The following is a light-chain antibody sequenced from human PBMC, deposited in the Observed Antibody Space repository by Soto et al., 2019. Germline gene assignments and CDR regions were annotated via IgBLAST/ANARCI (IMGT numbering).Light chain of an antibody. CDR3: QQCNFYWT. J-gene: IGKJ1*01. V-gene: IGKV1-5*03. Sequence: DIQMTQSPSTLPASVGDRVTITCRASQTIGKWLAWYQQKPGKVPKLLIYNVSSLESGVPSRFSGSGSGTEFTLTISSLQPDDFATYYCQQCNFYWTFGQGTKVEIK. CDR1: QTIGKW. CDR2: NVS.